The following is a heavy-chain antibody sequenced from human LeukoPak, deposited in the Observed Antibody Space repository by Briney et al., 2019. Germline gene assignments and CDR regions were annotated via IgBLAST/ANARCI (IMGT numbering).Heavy chain of an antibody. CDR1: GYSFTSYW. Sequence: GESLHISCKGSGYSFTSYWIGWVRQMPGKGLEWMGIIYPSDSDTRYSPSFQGQVTISADKSISTAYLQWSSLKASDTAMYYCARHRRYSSSYDYYYYGMDVWGQGTTVTVSS. CDR3: ARHRRYSSSYDYYYYGMDV. J-gene: IGHJ6*02. V-gene: IGHV5-51*01. D-gene: IGHD6-6*01. CDR2: IYPSDSDT.